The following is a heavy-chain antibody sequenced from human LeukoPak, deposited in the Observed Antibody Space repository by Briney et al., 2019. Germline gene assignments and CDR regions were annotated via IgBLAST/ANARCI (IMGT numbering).Heavy chain of an antibody. CDR1: GFTFSHYA. V-gene: IGHV3-30*04. D-gene: IGHD5-12*01. CDR2: ISYDGSNK. CDR3: ARRRGYSGYSDY. J-gene: IGHJ4*02. Sequence: GGSLRLSCAASGFTFSHYALHWVRQAPGKGLEWVAVISYDGSNKYYADSVKGRFTISRDNSKNTLYLQMNSLRAEDTAVYYCARRRGYSGYSDYWGQGTLVTVSS.